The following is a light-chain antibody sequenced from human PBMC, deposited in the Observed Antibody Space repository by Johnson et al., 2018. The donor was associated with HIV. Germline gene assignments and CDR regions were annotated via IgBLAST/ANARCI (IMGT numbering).Light chain of an antibody. J-gene: IGLJ1*01. CDR1: SSNIGNSY. V-gene: IGLV1-51*02. CDR3: GTWDSSLGASYV. CDR2: ENN. Sequence: QSVLTQPPSVSAAPGQKVTISCSGSSSNIGNSYVSWYQQLPGTAPKVLIYENNERPSGIPDRFSGSRSGTSATLGITGLQTGDEADYYCGTWDSSLGASYVFGTGTKVTVL.